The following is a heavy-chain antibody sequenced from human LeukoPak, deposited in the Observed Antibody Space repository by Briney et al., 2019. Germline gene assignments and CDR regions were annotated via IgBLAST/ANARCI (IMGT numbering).Heavy chain of an antibody. V-gene: IGHV1-2*02. J-gene: IGHJ4*02. CDR1: GYTFTGYY. CDR2: INPNSCGT. CDR3: ARDQSPIAVAGTDY. Sequence: ASVKVSFKASGYTFTGYYMHWVRQAPGQGLEGMGWINPNSCGTNYAQKFQGTVTMTRDTSIRTAYMELSRLRSDDTAVYYCARDQSPIAVAGTDYWGQGTLVTVSS. D-gene: IGHD6-19*01.